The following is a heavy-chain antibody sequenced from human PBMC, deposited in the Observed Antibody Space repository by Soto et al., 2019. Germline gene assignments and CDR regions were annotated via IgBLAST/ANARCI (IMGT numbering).Heavy chain of an antibody. D-gene: IGHD4-17*01. V-gene: IGHV4-34*01. Sequence: ASETLSLTCAVYGGSFSGYYWSWIRQPPGKGLEWIGEINHSGSTNYNPSLKSRVTISVDTSKNQFSLKLSSVTAADTAVYYRAREAEMTTVTTGYYYYGMDVWGQGTTVTVSS. J-gene: IGHJ6*02. CDR3: AREAEMTTVTTGYYYYGMDV. CDR2: INHSGST. CDR1: GGSFSGYY.